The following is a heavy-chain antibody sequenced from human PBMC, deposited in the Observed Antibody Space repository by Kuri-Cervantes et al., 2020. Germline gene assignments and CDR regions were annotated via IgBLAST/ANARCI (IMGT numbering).Heavy chain of an antibody. CDR1: GGSISSSSYY. Sequence: SETLSLTCTVSGGSISSSSYYWGWIRQPPGKGLEWIGSIYTSGSTNYNPSLKSRVTISVDTSKNQFSLKLSSVTAADTAVYYCARSSPVVTPFDYWGQGTLVTVSS. CDR2: IYTSGST. D-gene: IGHD4-23*01. V-gene: IGHV4-39*07. J-gene: IGHJ4*02. CDR3: ARSSPVVTPFDY.